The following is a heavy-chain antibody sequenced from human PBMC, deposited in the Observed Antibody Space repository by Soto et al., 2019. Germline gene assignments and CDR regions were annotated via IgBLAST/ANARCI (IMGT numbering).Heavy chain of an antibody. CDR1: GYTFTSYY. CDR2: INPSGGST. Sequence: QVQLVQSGAEVKKPGASVKVSCKASGYTFTSYYMHWVRQAPGQGLEGMGIINPSGGSTSYSQKFQGRVTMFRETSTSTVYMELNSLRSEDTAVYYCARTPGYYGDPIHYWGQGTLVTVSS. V-gene: IGHV1-46*03. J-gene: IGHJ4*02. D-gene: IGHD4-17*01. CDR3: ARTPGYYGDPIHY.